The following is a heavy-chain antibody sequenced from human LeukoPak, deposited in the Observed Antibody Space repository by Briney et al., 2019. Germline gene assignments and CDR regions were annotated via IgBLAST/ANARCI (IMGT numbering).Heavy chain of an antibody. Sequence: GESLKISCKGSGYSFTTYWIGWVRQMPGKDLEWMGIIYPGDSDTRYSPSFQGQVTISADKSISTAYLQWSSLKASDTAMYYCARHVDTAMDYQIDYWGQGTLVTVSS. CDR1: GYSFTTYW. V-gene: IGHV5-51*01. J-gene: IGHJ4*02. CDR2: IYPGDSDT. CDR3: ARHVDTAMDYQIDY. D-gene: IGHD5-18*01.